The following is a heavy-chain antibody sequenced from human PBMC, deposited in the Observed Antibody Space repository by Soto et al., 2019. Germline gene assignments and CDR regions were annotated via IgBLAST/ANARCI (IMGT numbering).Heavy chain of an antibody. CDR3: ARNYDRYYYYYCMDV. J-gene: IGHJ6*02. V-gene: IGHV3-33*01. D-gene: IGHD1-7*01. CDR1: GFTFSSYG. CDR2: IWYDGSNK. Sequence: QVQLVESGGGVVQPGRSLRLSCAASGFTFSSYGMHWVRQAPGKGLEWVAVIWYDGSNKYYADSVKGRFTISRDNSKNTLYLQMNSLRAEDTAVYYCARNYDRYYYYYCMDVWGQGTTVTVSS.